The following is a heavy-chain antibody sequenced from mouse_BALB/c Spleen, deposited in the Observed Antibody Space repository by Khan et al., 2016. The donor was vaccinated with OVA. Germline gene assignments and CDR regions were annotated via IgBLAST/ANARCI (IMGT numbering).Heavy chain of an antibody. J-gene: IGHJ3*01. V-gene: IGHV5-6*01. CDR1: GFTFRNYG. CDR2: INSDGSYT. Sequence: EVQVVESGGDLVKPGGSLKLSCAASGFTFRNYGMSWVRQIPDKRLEWVATINSDGSYTYYPDSVKGRFTISRNNAKNTLYWEMSSLKSDDTAMYYCASHLTGSFAYWGQGTLVTVFA. D-gene: IGHD4-1*01. CDR3: ASHLTGSFAY.